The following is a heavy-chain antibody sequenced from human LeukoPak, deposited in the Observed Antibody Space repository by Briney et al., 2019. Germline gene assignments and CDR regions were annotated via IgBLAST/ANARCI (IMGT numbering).Heavy chain of an antibody. D-gene: IGHD3-10*01. V-gene: IGHV3-15*05. CDR3: TTVTLRPVGL. CDR2: IKSKTDGGTI. J-gene: IGHJ4*02. CDR1: GFSFTNAW. Sequence: PGGSLRLSCAASGFSFTNAWMSWVRQAPGKGLEWVGRIKSKTDGGTIDYAAPVKGRFTISRDDSKNTLFLQMNSLKIEDAAVYYCTTVTLRPVGLWGQGTLVTVSS.